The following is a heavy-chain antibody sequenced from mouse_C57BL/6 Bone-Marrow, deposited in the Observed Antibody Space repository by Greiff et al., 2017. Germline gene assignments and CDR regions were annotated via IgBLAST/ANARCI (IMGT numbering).Heavy chain of an antibody. CDR2: IDPETGGT. D-gene: IGHD3-2*02. CDR1: GYTFTDYE. Sequence: QVHVKQSGAELVRPGASVTLSCKASGYTFTDYEMHWVKQTPVHGLEWIGAIDPETGGTAYNQKFKGKAILTADKSSSTAYMELRSLTSEDSAVYYCTRRQLRGWFAYWGQGTLVTVSA. J-gene: IGHJ3*01. CDR3: TRRQLRGWFAY. V-gene: IGHV1-15*01.